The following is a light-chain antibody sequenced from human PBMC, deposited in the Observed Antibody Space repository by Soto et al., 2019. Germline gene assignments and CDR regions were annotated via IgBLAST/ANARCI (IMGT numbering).Light chain of an antibody. Sequence: EIVLTPGPARLAKSPGERATLSCRSIQRVSIYVAWYQQKAGKATRPISYDASNMAPGTAARFTGTGSVTDFPLTISSLVTEDFAVYYCQQRSILFTFGPGTKVAIK. CDR1: QRVSIY. V-gene: IGKV3-11*01. CDR2: DAS. J-gene: IGKJ3*01. CDR3: QQRSILFT.